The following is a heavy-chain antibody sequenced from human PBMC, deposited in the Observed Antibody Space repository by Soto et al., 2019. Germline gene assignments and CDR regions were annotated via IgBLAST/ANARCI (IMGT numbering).Heavy chain of an antibody. V-gene: IGHV1-69*01. CDR2: IIPIFGTA. Sequence: QVQLVQSGAEVKKPWSSVKVSCKASGGTFSSYAISWVRQAPGQGLEWMGGIIPIFGTANYAKKFQGRVTITADESTSTAYREMSSLRSEDTAVYYCARVPRQLWLGWNWFDPWGQGTLVTVSS. J-gene: IGHJ5*02. D-gene: IGHD5-18*01. CDR1: GGTFSSYA. CDR3: ARVPRQLWLGWNWFDP.